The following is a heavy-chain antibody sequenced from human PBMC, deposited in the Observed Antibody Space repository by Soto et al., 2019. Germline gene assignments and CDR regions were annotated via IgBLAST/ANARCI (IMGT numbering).Heavy chain of an antibody. CDR2: IIPVFGTP. Sequence: QVQLVQSGAEVKKPGSSVKVSCKASGGSLSNYGISWVRQAPGQGLEWMGAIIPVFGTPNYAQKFQDRVTIPADESTTTVYMEVRSLTSDDTAVYYCARGDATKIVVTTYYAMDVWGQGTTVTVSS. V-gene: IGHV1-69*12. D-gene: IGHD3-22*01. CDR3: ARGDATKIVVTTYYAMDV. CDR1: GGSLSNYG. J-gene: IGHJ6*02.